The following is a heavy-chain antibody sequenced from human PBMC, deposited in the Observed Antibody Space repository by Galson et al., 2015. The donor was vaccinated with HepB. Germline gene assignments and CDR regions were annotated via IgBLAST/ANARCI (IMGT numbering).Heavy chain of an antibody. D-gene: IGHD3-10*01. Sequence: SVKVSCKASGYTFTSYYMHWVRQAPGQGLEWMGIINPSGGSTSYAQKFQGRVTMTRDTSTSTVYMELSSLRSEDTAVYYCARVRSGGFGELLYNDYWGQGTLVTVSS. CDR2: INPSGGST. CDR3: ARVRSGGFGELLYNDY. J-gene: IGHJ4*02. CDR1: GYTFTSYY. V-gene: IGHV1-46*01.